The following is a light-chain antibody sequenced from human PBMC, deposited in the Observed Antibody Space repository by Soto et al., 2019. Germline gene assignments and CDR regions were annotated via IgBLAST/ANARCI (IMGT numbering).Light chain of an antibody. Sequence: DIHMTQSPSSVSASVGDRVSITCRASQGISNWLAWYQQKPGRAPKLLIYAASSLQSEVSSRFSGSGSGTDFTLTISSLQPEDFATYYCQQGNSFPFTFGPGTKVDIK. CDR1: QGISNW. V-gene: IGKV1D-12*01. CDR2: AAS. J-gene: IGKJ3*01. CDR3: QQGNSFPFT.